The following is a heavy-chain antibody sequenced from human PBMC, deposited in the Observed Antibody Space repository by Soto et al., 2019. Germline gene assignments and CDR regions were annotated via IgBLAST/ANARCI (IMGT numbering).Heavy chain of an antibody. V-gene: IGHV3-9*01. CDR1: GFNFQDCA. CDR3: TRGQFLEMFDP. CDR2: VSYNSGTV. D-gene: IGHD3-3*01. J-gene: IGHJ5*02. Sequence: PGGSLRLSCVASGFNFQDCAMYWVRQVPGKGLEWVSGVSYNSGTVGYADSVKGRFTISRDNAKNSLFLQMNSLRAEDTAVYYCTRGQFLEMFDPWGQGTLVTVSS.